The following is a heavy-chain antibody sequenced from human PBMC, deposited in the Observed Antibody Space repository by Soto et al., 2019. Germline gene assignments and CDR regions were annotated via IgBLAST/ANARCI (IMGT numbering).Heavy chain of an antibody. CDR1: GFTFSSYE. Sequence: GGSLRLSCAASGFTFSSYEMNWVRQAPGKGLEWVSYISDGGSTIYYADSVKGRFTISRDNAKNSLYLQMNGLGAEDTAVYYCATFPRSSKRGYWGQGTLVTVSS. J-gene: IGHJ4*02. D-gene: IGHD4-4*01. CDR2: ISDGGSTI. CDR3: ATFPRSSKRGY. V-gene: IGHV3-48*03.